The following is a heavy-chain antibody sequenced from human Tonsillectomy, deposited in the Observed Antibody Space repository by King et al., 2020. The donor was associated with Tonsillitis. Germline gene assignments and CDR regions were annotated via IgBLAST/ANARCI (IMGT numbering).Heavy chain of an antibody. J-gene: IGHJ4*02. CDR2: IKGTPDGATV. CDR3: TSVTHFSRD. Sequence: VQLVESGGGLVIPGGSLRLSCATSGFTFPNAWLSWVRQAPGKGLEGIGRIKGTPDGATVDYAATVKGRFTISRDDSKNTLYLQMNSLKSEDTAVYFCTSVTHFSRDRGPGALVSVSS. D-gene: IGHD2-21*02. V-gene: IGHV3-15*01. CDR1: GFTFPNAW.